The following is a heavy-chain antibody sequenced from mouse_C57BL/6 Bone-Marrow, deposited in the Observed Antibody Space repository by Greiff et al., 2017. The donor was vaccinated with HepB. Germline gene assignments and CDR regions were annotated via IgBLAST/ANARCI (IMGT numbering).Heavy chain of an antibody. D-gene: IGHD4-1*01. J-gene: IGHJ1*03. Sequence: EVKLVESGGGLVQPKGSLKLSCAASGFSFNTYAMNWVRQAPGKGLEWVASIRSKSNNYATYYADSVKDRFTISRDDSESMLYLQMNNLKTEDTAMYYCVRHGTNWDKWYFDVWGTGTTVTVSS. V-gene: IGHV10-1*01. CDR1: GFSFNTYA. CDR2: IRSKSNNYAT. CDR3: VRHGTNWDKWYFDV.